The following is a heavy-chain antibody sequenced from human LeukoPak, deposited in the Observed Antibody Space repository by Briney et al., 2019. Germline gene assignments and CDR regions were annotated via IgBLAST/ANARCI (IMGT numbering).Heavy chain of an antibody. Sequence: GESLKISCMDSGYSFPANWIAWVRQMPGKGLEWMGMIHASDSETRYSPSSQGQVTISADTSISTAYLQWNSLKASDTAMYYCARAYHGNYHWEFDPWGQGTLVTVSS. CDR1: GYSFPANW. J-gene: IGHJ5*01. CDR3: ARAYHGNYHWEFDP. V-gene: IGHV5-51*01. D-gene: IGHD1-7*01. CDR2: IHASDSET.